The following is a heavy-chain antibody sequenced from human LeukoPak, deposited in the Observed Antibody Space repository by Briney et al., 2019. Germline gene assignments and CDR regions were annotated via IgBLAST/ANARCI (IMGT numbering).Heavy chain of an antibody. J-gene: IGHJ4*02. V-gene: IGHV3-23*01. CDR3: AKTQWKVGATDYFDY. CDR2: INDNGGQR. D-gene: IGHD1-26*01. Sequence: GGALRLSCAASGFAFNNYAMTWVRQAPGKGLEWVSHINDNGGQRHYADSMKGRFTISRDNSKNTLFLQMDSLRAEDTAVYYCAKTQWKVGATDYFDYWGQGILVTVSS. CDR1: GFAFNNYA.